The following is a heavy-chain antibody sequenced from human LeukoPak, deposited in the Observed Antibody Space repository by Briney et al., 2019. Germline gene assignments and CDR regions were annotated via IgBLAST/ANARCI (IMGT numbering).Heavy chain of an antibody. CDR1: GFSVTNNY. D-gene: IGHD5-12*01. V-gene: IGHV3-66*01. CDR3: ARDLIVAARWGFAPVDVFDI. Sequence: GGSLRLSCEASGFSVTNNYKSWVRQAPGMGLEWVSVIYSGGSTHYADSVKGRFTISRDNSKNTLFLQMNSLRAEDTAVYYCARDLIVAARWGFAPVDVFDIWGQGTLVTVSS. CDR2: IYSGGST. J-gene: IGHJ3*02.